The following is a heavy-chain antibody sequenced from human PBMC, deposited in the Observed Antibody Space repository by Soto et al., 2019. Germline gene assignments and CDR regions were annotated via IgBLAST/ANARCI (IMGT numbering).Heavy chain of an antibody. V-gene: IGHV3-30*18. D-gene: IGHD2-2*01. Sequence: VQMVESGGGVVQPGKSLRLSCETSGFTFKFYGMHWVLQAPGKGLECVAVISHDGNTHYYADSVKGRFTISRDNSKNTLYLLMNSLRLDDSSTYYCAQDSGGDCPDNSCYFGADYCGQGALVTVSS. CDR1: GFTFKFYG. CDR3: AQDSGGDCPDNSCYFGADY. CDR2: ISHDGNTH. J-gene: IGHJ4*02.